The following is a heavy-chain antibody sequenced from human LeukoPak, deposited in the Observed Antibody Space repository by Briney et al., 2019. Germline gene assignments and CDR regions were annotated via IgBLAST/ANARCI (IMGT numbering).Heavy chain of an antibody. D-gene: IGHD3-10*01. CDR2: INPNSGDT. CDR3: ARGNVLLWFGELSHFDY. V-gene: IGHV1-2*02. J-gene: IGHJ4*02. CDR1: GYTFTGYY. Sequence: ASVKVSCKASGYTFTGYYMHWVRQAPGQGLEWMGWINPNSGDTNYAQKFQGRVTMTRDTSISTAYMELSRLRSDDTAVYYCARGNVLLWFGELSHFDYWGQGTLVTVSS.